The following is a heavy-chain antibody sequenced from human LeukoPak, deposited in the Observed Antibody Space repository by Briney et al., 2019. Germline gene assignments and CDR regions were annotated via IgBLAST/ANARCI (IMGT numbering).Heavy chain of an antibody. CDR1: GFTFSSYA. Sequence: PGGSLRLSCAASGFTFSSYAMSWVRQAPGKGLEWVSGISGSGGSTYYADSVKGRFTISRDNSKNTLYLQMNSLRGEDSAVYYCAKERGVAPASNSVDYWGQGTLVTVSS. V-gene: IGHV3-23*01. CDR3: AKERGVAPASNSVDY. CDR2: ISGSGGST. J-gene: IGHJ4*02. D-gene: IGHD2-2*01.